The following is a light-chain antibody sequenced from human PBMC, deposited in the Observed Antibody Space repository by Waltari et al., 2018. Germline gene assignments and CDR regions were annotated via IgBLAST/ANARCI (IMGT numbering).Light chain of an antibody. CDR3: VAWDDSLSATV. V-gene: IGLV1-47*01. Sequence: SVLTQTPSASGPPGQRVTISCSRSRTPTGIHSVYRYQHLPGTAPKLLIYRNDQRPSGVPDRFSGSKSGTSASLAISELRSEDEADYYCVAWDDSLSATVFGGGTKLTVL. CDR2: RND. CDR1: RTPTGIHS. J-gene: IGLJ3*02.